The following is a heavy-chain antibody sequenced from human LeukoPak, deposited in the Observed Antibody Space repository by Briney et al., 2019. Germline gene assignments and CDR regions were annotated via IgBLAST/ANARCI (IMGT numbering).Heavy chain of an antibody. J-gene: IGHJ6*02. CDR3: AREGIVGAPYYYYGMDV. CDR1: GGSFSGYY. V-gene: IGHV4-34*01. CDR2: INHSGST. D-gene: IGHD1-26*01. Sequence: SETLSLTCAVYGGSFSGYYWSWIRQPPGKGLEWIGEINHSGSTNYNPSLKSRVTISVDTSKNQFSLKLSSVTAADTAVYYCAREGIVGAPYYYYGMDVWGQGTTVTVSS.